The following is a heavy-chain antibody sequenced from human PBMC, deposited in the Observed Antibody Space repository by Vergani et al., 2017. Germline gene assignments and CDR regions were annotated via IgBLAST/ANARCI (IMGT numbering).Heavy chain of an antibody. D-gene: IGHD1-1*01. CDR1: GFTSSYCG. V-gene: IGHV3-30*03. CDR3: ATKSCGTPGCQIGYFRE. Sequence: QVHLVESGGGVVQSGRSLRLSCVVSGFTSSYCGMHWVRQAPGKGLEWVAVISYDGTQKYYADSVKGRFTISRDNSKSTLYLQMNSLRTEDTAVYYCATKSCGTPGCQIGYFREWGQGTLVTVSS. J-gene: IGHJ1*01. CDR2: ISYDGTQK.